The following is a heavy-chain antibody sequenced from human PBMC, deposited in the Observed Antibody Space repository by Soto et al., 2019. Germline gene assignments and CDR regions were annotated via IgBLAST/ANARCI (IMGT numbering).Heavy chain of an antibody. CDR3: ARRKRKDYGDYVGGGRSFDY. Sequence: PGGSLRLSCAASGFTFSSYAMHWVRQAPGKGLEWVAVISYDGSNKYYADSVKGRFTISRDNSKNTLYLQMNSLRAEDTAVYYCARRKRKDYGDYVGGGRSFDYWGQGTLVTVSS. D-gene: IGHD4-17*01. CDR1: GFTFSSYA. CDR2: ISYDGSNK. V-gene: IGHV3-30-3*01. J-gene: IGHJ4*02.